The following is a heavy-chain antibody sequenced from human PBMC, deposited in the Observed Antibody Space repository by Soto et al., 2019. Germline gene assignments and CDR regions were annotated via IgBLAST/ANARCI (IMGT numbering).Heavy chain of an antibody. CDR1: GFTFNSFG. Sequence: ESGGGVVQPGGSLRLSCVGSGFTFNSFGMHWVRQAPGTGLEWVAGISYDGTSQNYADSVKGRFSISRDNSGNTLYLQMNSLGAEDTAVYHCAKETLAGSDFYYYMDVWGKGTAVTVSS. CDR3: AKETLAGSDFYYYMDV. J-gene: IGHJ6*03. CDR2: ISYDGTSQ. D-gene: IGHD3-10*01. V-gene: IGHV3-30*18.